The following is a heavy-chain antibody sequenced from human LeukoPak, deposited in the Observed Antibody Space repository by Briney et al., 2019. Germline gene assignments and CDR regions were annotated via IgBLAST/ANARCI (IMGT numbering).Heavy chain of an antibody. D-gene: IGHD2-15*01. CDR1: GFTSSSYG. CDR3: ARDRGYCSGGSCYYFDY. V-gene: IGHV3-33*01. J-gene: IGHJ4*02. Sequence: GGSLRLSCAASGFTSSSYGMRWVRQAPGKGREWVAVIWYDGSNKYYADSVKGRFTISRDNSKNTLYLQMNSLRAEDTAVYYCARDRGYCSGGSCYYFDYWGQGTLVTVSS. CDR2: IWYDGSNK.